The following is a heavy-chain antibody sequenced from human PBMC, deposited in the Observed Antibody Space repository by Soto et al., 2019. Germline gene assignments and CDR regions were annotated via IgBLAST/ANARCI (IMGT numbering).Heavy chain of an antibody. CDR1: GYTFTGYY. D-gene: IGHD3-10*01. J-gene: IGHJ3*02. CDR2: INPNSGGT. Sequence: ASVKVSCKASGYTFTGYYMHWVRQAPGQGLEWMGWINPNSGGTNYAQKFQGWVTMTRDTSISTAYMELSRLRSDDTAVYYCAGSSRKLCFGDFLYQNNMVSSDIWGQGKMVAVSS. V-gene: IGHV1-2*04. CDR3: AGSSRKLCFGDFLYQNNMVSSDI.